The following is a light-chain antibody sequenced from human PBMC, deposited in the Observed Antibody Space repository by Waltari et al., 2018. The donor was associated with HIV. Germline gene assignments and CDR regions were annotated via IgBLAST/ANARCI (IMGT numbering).Light chain of an antibody. CDR2: NDD. V-gene: IGLV1-44*01. CDR1: SSNIGSTT. J-gene: IGLJ3*02. Sequence: VPTQPPSASGTPGQRVTISCSGSSSNIGSTTVNWYMQIPGVPPKLLIRNDDERPSGVPGRFSGSKAGTSASLAISGLQTDGEADYYCAAWDDWLRGWVFGGGTKLTVL. CDR3: AAWDDWLRGWV.